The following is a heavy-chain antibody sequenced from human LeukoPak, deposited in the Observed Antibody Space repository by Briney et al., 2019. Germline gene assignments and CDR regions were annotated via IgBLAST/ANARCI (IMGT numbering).Heavy chain of an antibody. CDR2: INHSGST. Sequence: PSETLSLTCAVYGGSFSGYYWSWIRQPPGKGLEWIGEINHSGSTNYNPSLKSRVTISVDTSKNQFSLKLSSVTAADTAVYYCASQYIWGSYRYTIDYWGQGTLVTVSS. J-gene: IGHJ4*02. CDR3: ASQYIWGSYRYTIDY. V-gene: IGHV4-34*01. D-gene: IGHD3-16*02. CDR1: GGSFSGYY.